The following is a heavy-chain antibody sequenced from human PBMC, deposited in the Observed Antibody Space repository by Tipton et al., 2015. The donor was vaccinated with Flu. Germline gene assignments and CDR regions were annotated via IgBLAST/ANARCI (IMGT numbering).Heavy chain of an antibody. J-gene: IGHJ4*02. Sequence: GLVKPSETLSLTCTVSGGSISSYYWTWIRQPPGKGLEWIGYIYYSGITDYTPSLKSRVTLSVDTSKSQFSLMLRSVTAADTAIYYCARLSYYDVDLKNFYFDHWGQGALVTVSS. CDR3: ARLSYYDVDLKNFYFDH. D-gene: IGHD3-10*02. V-gene: IGHV4-59*08. CDR1: GGSISSYY. CDR2: IYYSGIT.